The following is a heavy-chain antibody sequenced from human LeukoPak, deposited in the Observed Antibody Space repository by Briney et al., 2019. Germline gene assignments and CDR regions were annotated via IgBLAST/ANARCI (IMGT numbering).Heavy chain of an antibody. CDR1: GFTFSSYS. V-gene: IGHV3-21*01. CDR3: ARDKPRSGYSFDY. CDR2: ISSSSSYI. Sequence: GGSLRLSCAASGFTFSSYSMNWVRQAPGKGLEWVSSISSSSSYIYYADSVKGRFTISRDNAKNSLYLQMNSLRAEDTAVYYCARDKPRSGYSFDYWGQGTLVTVSS. J-gene: IGHJ4*02. D-gene: IGHD3-22*01.